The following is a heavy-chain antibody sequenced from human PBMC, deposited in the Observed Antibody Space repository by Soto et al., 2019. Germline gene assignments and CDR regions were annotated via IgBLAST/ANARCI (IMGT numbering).Heavy chain of an antibody. Sequence: QVQLVQSGAEVKKPGSSVKVSCKASGGTFSSYAISWVRQAPGQGLEWMGGINPIFGTANYAQKFQGRVTITADESTSTAYMELSSLRSEDTAVYYCARGEHYDSSGYYTALGYWGQGTLVTVSS. CDR3: ARGEHYDSSGYYTALGY. CDR2: INPIFGTA. CDR1: GGTFSSYA. J-gene: IGHJ4*02. D-gene: IGHD3-22*01. V-gene: IGHV1-69*01.